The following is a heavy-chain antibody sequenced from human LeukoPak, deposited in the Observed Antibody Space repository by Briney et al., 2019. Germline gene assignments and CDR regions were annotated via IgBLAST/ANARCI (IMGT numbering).Heavy chain of an antibody. CDR3: ARQGKDGYRVVDY. D-gene: IGHD5-24*01. CDR2: IWPDDSDK. V-gene: IGHV5-51*01. Sequence: GESLQISCKGSGYSFTSYWIGWVRQVPGKGLEWMGLIWPDDSDKSYSPSFQGQVTISADKSISTAYLQWSSLKASDTAMYYCARQGKDGYRVVDYWGQGTLVTVSS. J-gene: IGHJ4*02. CDR1: GYSFTSYW.